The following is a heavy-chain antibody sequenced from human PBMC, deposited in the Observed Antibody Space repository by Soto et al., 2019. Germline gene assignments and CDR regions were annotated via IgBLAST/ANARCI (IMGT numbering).Heavy chain of an antibody. J-gene: IGHJ5*02. CDR2: IYRTGST. CDR3: AKVKRFEQQLVP. Sequence: SETLSLTCAVSGGSFTSNNWWTWVRQPPGQGLEWIGEIYRTGSTNYNPSLKSRVTISLDKSENQFSLKVTSLTAEDTAVYYCAKVKRFEQQLVPWGQGTLVTVSS. V-gene: IGHV4-4*02. CDR1: GGSFTSNNW. D-gene: IGHD6-13*01.